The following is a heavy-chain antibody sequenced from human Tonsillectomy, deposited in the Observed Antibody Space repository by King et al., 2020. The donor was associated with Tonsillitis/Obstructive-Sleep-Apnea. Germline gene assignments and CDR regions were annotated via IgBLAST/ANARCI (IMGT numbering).Heavy chain of an antibody. J-gene: IGHJ1*01. D-gene: IGHD2-2*01. V-gene: IGHV3-9*01. CDR3: AKDSSRGPYQLLSGYFQH. Sequence: VQLVESGGGLVQPGRSLRLSCAGSGFTFDDYAIHWVRQAPGKGLEWVSGISWNSGNIVYADSVRGRFSISRDNAKKSLYLQMNSLRAEDTALYYCAKDSSRGPYQLLSGYFQHWGMGTLVTVSS. CDR1: GFTFDDYA. CDR2: ISWNSGNI.